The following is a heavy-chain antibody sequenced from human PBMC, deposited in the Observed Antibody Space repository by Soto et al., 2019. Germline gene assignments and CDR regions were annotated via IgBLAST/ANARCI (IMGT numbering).Heavy chain of an antibody. D-gene: IGHD3-3*01. CDR2: IRSKANSYAT. V-gene: IGHV3-73*02. Sequence: EVQLVESGGGLVQPGGSLKLSCAASGFTFSGSAMHWVRQASGKGLEWVGRIRSKANSYATAYAASVKGRFTISRDDSKNTAYRQMNSLKTEDTAVYYCTHTILASWYGMDVWGQGTTVTVSS. J-gene: IGHJ6*02. CDR3: THTILASWYGMDV. CDR1: GFTFSGSA.